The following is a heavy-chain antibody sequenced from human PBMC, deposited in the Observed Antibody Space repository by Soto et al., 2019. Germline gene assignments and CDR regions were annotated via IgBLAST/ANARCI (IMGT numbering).Heavy chain of an antibody. Sequence: GGSLRLSCAASGFTFSSYAMSWVRQAPGKGLEWVSAISGSGGSTYYEDSVKGRFTTSRDNSKITRYLQMNSLRAEDTAVYYCAKDAPDRGWVRYFDWFLNFDYWGQGTLVTVSS. V-gene: IGHV3-23*01. CDR3: AKDAPDRGWVRYFDWFLNFDY. CDR1: GFTFSSYA. J-gene: IGHJ4*02. D-gene: IGHD3-9*01. CDR2: ISGSGGST.